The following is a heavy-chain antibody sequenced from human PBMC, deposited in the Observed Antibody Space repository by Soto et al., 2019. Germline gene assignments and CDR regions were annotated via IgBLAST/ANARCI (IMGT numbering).Heavy chain of an antibody. V-gene: IGHV4-59*08. Sequence: SETLSLTCTVSGGSISSYYWSWIRQPPGKGLEWIGYIYYSGSTNYNPSLKSRVTISVDTSKNQFSLKLSSVTAAGTAVYYCARLYHSSSAWAYYYYYGMDVWGQGTTVTVSS. CDR1: GGSISSYY. J-gene: IGHJ6*02. D-gene: IGHD6-6*01. CDR2: IYYSGST. CDR3: ARLYHSSSAWAYYYYYGMDV.